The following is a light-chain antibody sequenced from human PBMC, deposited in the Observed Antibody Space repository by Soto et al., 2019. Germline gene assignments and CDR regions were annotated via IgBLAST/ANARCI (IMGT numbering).Light chain of an antibody. CDR3: SSHTSNNTPS. CDR2: DVS. V-gene: IGLV2-14*03. Sequence: QSVPTQPASVSGSPGQSITISCTGTSSDVGGYKYVSWYQHHPGKAPKLMIYDVSNRPSGVSNRFSGSKSGNTASLTISGLQAEDEADYYCSSHTSNNTPSFGTGTKVTVL. J-gene: IGLJ1*01. CDR1: SSDVGGYKY.